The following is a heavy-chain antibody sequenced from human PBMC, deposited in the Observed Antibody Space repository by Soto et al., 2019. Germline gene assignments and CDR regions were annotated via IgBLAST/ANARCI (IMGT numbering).Heavy chain of an antibody. D-gene: IGHD3-10*01. CDR2: ISYDGSNK. CDR1: GFTFSSYA. V-gene: IGHV3-30-3*01. CDR3: ARAGGFGELGRAFDI. J-gene: IGHJ3*02. Sequence: GGSLRLSCAASGFTFSSYAMHWVRQAPGKGLEWVAVISYDGSNKYYADSVKGRFTISRDNSKNTLYLQMNSLRAEDTAVYYCARAGGFGELGRAFDIWGQGTMVTVSS.